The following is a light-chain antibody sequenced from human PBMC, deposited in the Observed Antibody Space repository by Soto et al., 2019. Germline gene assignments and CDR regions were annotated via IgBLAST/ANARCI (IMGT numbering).Light chain of an antibody. CDR3: AAWDDGLFGHV. J-gene: IGLJ1*01. Sequence: QPVLTQPPSVSGAPGQRVTISCTGNNSNLGAGYDVHWYQQLPGAAPKLVVFGNRNRPSGVPERFSGSKSGTSASLAITGLQAEDEADYYCAAWDDGLFGHVFGTGTKVTVL. V-gene: IGLV1-40*01. CDR1: NSNLGAGYD. CDR2: GNR.